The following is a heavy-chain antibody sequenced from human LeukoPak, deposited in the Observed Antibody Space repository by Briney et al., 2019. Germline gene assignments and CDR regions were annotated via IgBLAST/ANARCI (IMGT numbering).Heavy chain of an antibody. D-gene: IGHD6-13*01. CDR1: GFTFTNYA. V-gene: IGHV3-30*14. CDR3: ARGGYSSSRYHFDY. J-gene: IGHJ4*02. Sequence: GWSLRLSCAASGFTFTNYAIHWVRQAPGKGLEWLAVVSSDETTKFYADSVKGQFTISRDNSKNTLFLQMNSLRAEDTAVYYCARGGYSSSRYHFDYWGQGTLVTVSS. CDR2: VSSDETTK.